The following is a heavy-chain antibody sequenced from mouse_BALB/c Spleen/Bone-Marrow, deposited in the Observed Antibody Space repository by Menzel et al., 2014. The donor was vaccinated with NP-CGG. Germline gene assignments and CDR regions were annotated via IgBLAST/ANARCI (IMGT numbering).Heavy chain of an antibody. Sequence: ECGGGLVQPGGSLKLSCAASGFTFSSYGMSWVRQTPDKRLELVATINSNGGSTYYPDSVKGRFTISRDNAKNTLYLQMSSLKSEDTAMYYCARERYYGNGRIFEYWGQGTTLTVPS. D-gene: IGHD1-1*01. CDR3: ARERYYGNGRIFEY. CDR2: INSNGGST. CDR1: GFTFSSYG. J-gene: IGHJ2*01. V-gene: IGHV5-6-3*01.